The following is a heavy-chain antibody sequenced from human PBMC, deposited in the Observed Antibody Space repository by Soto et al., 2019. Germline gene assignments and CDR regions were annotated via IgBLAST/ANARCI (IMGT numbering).Heavy chain of an antibody. D-gene: IGHD3-10*01. V-gene: IGHV4-39*01. CDR3: AVGSGSYYNEGDY. CDR2: IYYSGST. Sequence: QLQLQESGPGLVKPSETLSLTCTVSGGSISSSSYYWGWIRQPPGKGLEWIGSIYYSGSTYYNPSLKSRVTISVDTSKNQFSLKLSSVTAADTAVYYCAVGSGSYYNEGDYWGQGTLVTVSS. CDR1: GGSISSSSYY. J-gene: IGHJ4*02.